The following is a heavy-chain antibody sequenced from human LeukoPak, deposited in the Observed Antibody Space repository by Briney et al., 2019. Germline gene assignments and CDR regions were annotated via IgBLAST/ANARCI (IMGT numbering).Heavy chain of an antibody. J-gene: IGHJ4*02. CDR3: ARIRGVWIDY. V-gene: IGHV4-4*02. CDR2: IYHSGST. CDR1: GGSISSSNW. Sequence: SETLSLTCAVSGGSISSSNWWSWVRQPPGKGLEWIGEIYHSGSTNYNPSLKSRVTISVDTSKNQFSLKLSSVTAADTAVYYCARIRGVWIDYWGQGTLVTVSS. D-gene: IGHD3-16*01.